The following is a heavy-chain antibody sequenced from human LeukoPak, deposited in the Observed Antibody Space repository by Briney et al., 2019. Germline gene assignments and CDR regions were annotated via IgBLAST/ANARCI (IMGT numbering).Heavy chain of an antibody. Sequence: GRSLGLSCAASGVTFSSYAMHWVRQAPGKGLEWVAVISCDGSNKYYADSVKGRFTISRDNSKNTLYLQMNSLRAEDTAVYYCARDRAQSSGYYWDAFDIWGQGTMVTVSS. CDR2: ISCDGSNK. V-gene: IGHV3-30*04. CDR1: GVTFSSYA. D-gene: IGHD5-12*01. CDR3: ARDRAQSSGYYWDAFDI. J-gene: IGHJ3*02.